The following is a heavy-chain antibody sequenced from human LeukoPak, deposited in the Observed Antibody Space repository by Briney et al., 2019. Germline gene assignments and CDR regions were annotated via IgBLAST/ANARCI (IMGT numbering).Heavy chain of an antibody. CDR3: ARHFHSAWFGF. D-gene: IGHD5-18*01. Sequence: GESLKISGKCSGFDFTAYGIAWVRQLPGKGLGWMGKIYPGGSNGRYRPSFQGQVTMSADKSITTVYLQWSSLKASDTAMYYCARHFHSAWFGFWGQGSLVTVSS. J-gene: IGHJ4*02. V-gene: IGHV5-51*01. CDR2: IYPGGSNG. CDR1: GFDFTAYG.